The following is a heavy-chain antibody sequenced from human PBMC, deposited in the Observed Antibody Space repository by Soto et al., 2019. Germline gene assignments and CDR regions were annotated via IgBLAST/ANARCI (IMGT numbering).Heavy chain of an antibody. CDR1: GFTFSTYS. D-gene: IGHD6-6*01. V-gene: IGHV3-48*02. CDR3: VRESASYSSSSGSYWYLDL. CDR2: ISSGSATI. J-gene: IGHJ2*01. Sequence: EVQLVESGGGLVRPGGSLRLSCAASGFTFSTYSMNWVRQAPGQGLEWVSYISSGSATIYYADSVKGRFTISGDNAENSLYLQMNSLTDEDTAVYYCVRESASYSSSSGSYWYLDLWGRGTVITVSS.